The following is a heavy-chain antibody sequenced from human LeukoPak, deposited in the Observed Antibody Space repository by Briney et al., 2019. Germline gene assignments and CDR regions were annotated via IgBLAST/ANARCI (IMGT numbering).Heavy chain of an antibody. CDR2: ISAYNGNT. CDR3: ARDRYDFWSGYYGSWNWFDP. J-gene: IGHJ5*02. D-gene: IGHD3-3*01. V-gene: IGHV1-18*01. Sequence: ASVKVSCTASGYTFTSYGISWVRQAPGQGLEWMGWISAYNGNTNYAQKLQGRVTMTTDTSTSTAYMELRSLRSDDTAVYYCARDRYDFWSGYYGSWNWFDPWGQGTLVTVSS. CDR1: GYTFTSYG.